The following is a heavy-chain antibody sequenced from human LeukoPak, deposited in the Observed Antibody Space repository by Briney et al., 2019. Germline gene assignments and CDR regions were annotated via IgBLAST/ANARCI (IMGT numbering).Heavy chain of an antibody. CDR3: AKGDNYGSGRSRGDDY. V-gene: IGHV3-21*01. CDR2: ISSSSSYI. D-gene: IGHD3-10*01. J-gene: IGHJ4*02. CDR1: GFTFSSYS. Sequence: GGSLRLSCAASGFTFSSYSMNWVRQAPGKGLEWVSSISSSSSYIYYADSVKGRFTISRDNAKNSLYLQMNSLRAEDTAVYYCAKGDNYGSGRSRGDDYWGQGTLVTVSS.